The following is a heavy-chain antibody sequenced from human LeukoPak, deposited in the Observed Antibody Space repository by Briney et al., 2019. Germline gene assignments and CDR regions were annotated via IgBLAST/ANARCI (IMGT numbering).Heavy chain of an antibody. J-gene: IGHJ6*03. CDR1: GGTFSSYA. D-gene: IGHD2-2*01. V-gene: IGHV1-69*05. Sequence: SVKVSCKASGGTFSSYAISWVRQAPGQGLEWMGGIIPIFGTANYAQKFQGRVTITTDESTSTAYMELSRLRSEDTAVYYCARVPCSSTSCHGVYYYYYMDVWGKGTTVTVSS. CDR2: IIPIFGTA. CDR3: ARVPCSSTSCHGVYYYYYMDV.